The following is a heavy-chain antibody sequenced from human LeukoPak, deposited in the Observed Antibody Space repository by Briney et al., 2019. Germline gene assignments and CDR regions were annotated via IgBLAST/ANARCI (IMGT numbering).Heavy chain of an antibody. D-gene: IGHD5-12*01. CDR3: ARRDIVATIDS. V-gene: IGHV4-34*01. CDR2: INHNGAT. J-gene: IGHJ4*02. Sequence: SSETLSLTCAVYGGSFSDYYWSWIRQPPGKGLEWIGEINHNGATKYNPSLKSRVTISVDTSKNQFSLKLNSVTAADTAVYYCARRDIVATIDSWGQGTLVTVSS. CDR1: GGSFSDYY.